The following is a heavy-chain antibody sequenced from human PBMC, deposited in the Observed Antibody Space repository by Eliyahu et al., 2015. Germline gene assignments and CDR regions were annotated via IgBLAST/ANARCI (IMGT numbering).Heavy chain of an antibody. CDR1: GGSFSGXY. CDR3: ARGYIAARRAPKLNWFDP. CDR2: INHSGST. V-gene: IGHV4-34*01. D-gene: IGHD6-6*01. J-gene: IGHJ5*02. Sequence: QVQLQQWGAGLLKPSETLSLTCXVXGGSFSGXYWSWIRQPPGKGXEWIGEINHSGSTNYNPSLKSRVTISVDASKNQFSLKLSSVTAADTAVYYCARGYIAARRAPKLNWFDPWGQGTLVTVSS.